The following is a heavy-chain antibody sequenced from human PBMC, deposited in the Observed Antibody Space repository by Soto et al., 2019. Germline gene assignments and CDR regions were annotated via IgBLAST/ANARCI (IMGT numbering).Heavy chain of an antibody. CDR1: GGTFSSYA. J-gene: IGHJ6*02. CDR2: IIPIFGTA. Sequence: QVQLVQSGAEVKKPGSSVKVSCKASGGTFSSYAISWVRQAPAQGLEWMGGIIPIFGTANYAQKFQGRVTITADKSTSTAYMELSSLRSEDTAVYYCARDGDTAPADYYDGMDVWGQGTTVTVSS. D-gene: IGHD5-18*01. CDR3: ARDGDTAPADYYDGMDV. V-gene: IGHV1-69*06.